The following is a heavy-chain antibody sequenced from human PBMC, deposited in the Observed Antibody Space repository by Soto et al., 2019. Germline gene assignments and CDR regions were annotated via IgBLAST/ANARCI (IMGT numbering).Heavy chain of an antibody. CDR1: GVTFSSYA. CDR3: ARDLGSYYDFWSGYSVGMDV. Sequence: SVKVSCKASGVTFSSYAISWVRQAPGQGLEWMGGIIPIFGTANYAQKFQGRVTITADESTSTAYMELSSLRSEDTAVYYCARDLGSYYDFWSGYSVGMDVWGQGTTVTVSS. J-gene: IGHJ6*02. V-gene: IGHV1-69*13. CDR2: IIPIFGTA. D-gene: IGHD3-3*01.